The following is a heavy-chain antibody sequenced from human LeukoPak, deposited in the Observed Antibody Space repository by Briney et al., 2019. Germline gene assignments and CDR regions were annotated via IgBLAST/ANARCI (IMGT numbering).Heavy chain of an antibody. CDR1: GYTFTSYY. J-gene: IGHJ4*02. CDR2: INPSGGST. D-gene: IGHD2-2*01. Sequence: ASVKVSCKASGYTFTSYYMHWVRQAPGQGLEWMGIINPSGGSTSYAQKFQGRVTMTRDTSTSTVYMELSSLRPEDTAVYYCARGVPCSSTSCYDYFDYWGQGTLVTVSS. V-gene: IGHV1-46*01. CDR3: ARGVPCSSTSCYDYFDY.